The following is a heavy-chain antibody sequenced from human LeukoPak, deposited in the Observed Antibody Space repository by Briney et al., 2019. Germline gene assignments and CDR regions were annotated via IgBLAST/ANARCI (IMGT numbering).Heavy chain of an antibody. J-gene: IGHJ4*02. Sequence: GESLKISCKGSGYRFTSYWIGWVRQMPGKGLEWMGIIYPGDSDTRYSPSFQGQVTISADKSISTAYLQWSSLKASDTAMYYCARTHPYDFWSGYYTNWGQGTLVTVSS. CDR2: IYPGDSDT. CDR1: GYRFTSYW. V-gene: IGHV5-51*01. D-gene: IGHD3-3*01. CDR3: ARTHPYDFWSGYYTN.